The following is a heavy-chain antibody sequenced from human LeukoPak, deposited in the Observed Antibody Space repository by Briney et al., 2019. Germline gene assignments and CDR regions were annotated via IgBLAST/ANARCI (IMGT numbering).Heavy chain of an antibody. CDR1: GFTFSSYA. D-gene: IGHD3-3*01. Sequence: PGGSLRLSCAASGFTFSSYAMSWVRQAPGKGLEWVSAISGSGGSTYYADSVKGRFTISRDNSKNTLYLQMNSLRAEDTAVYYCARGKAAFWSGYYFDYWGQGTLVTVSS. CDR3: ARGKAAFWSGYYFDY. J-gene: IGHJ4*02. CDR2: ISGSGGST. V-gene: IGHV3-23*01.